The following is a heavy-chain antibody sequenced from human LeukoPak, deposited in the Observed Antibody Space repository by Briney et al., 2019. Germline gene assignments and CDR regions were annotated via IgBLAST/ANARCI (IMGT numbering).Heavy chain of an antibody. CDR1: GYTFTNYD. Sequence: ASVKVSCKASGYTFTNYDINWVRQATGQGLEWVGWVNPYSGNTGYAQKFQGRVTITRNTAISTAYMELSSLTSEDTAVYYCARTYCSGGSCYSTSDPWGQGTLVTVSS. CDR2: VNPYSGNT. J-gene: IGHJ5*02. D-gene: IGHD2-15*01. V-gene: IGHV1-8*03. CDR3: ARTYCSGGSCYSTSDP.